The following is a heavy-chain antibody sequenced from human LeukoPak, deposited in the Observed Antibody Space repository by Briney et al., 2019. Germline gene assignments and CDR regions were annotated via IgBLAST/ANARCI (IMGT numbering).Heavy chain of an antibody. V-gene: IGHV3-23*01. Sequence: PGGSLRLSCAASGFTFSSYAMSWVRQAPGKGLEWVSAISSSGGNTYFADSVKGRFTISRDNSKNTLYLQMNSLSAEDTAVYYCAKRGSCSGGSCYAFDYWGQGTLVTVSS. J-gene: IGHJ4*02. CDR1: GFTFSSYA. CDR2: ISSSGGNT. D-gene: IGHD2-15*01. CDR3: AKRGSCSGGSCYAFDY.